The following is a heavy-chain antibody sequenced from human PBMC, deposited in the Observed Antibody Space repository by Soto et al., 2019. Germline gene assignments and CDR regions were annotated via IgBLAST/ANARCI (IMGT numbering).Heavy chain of an antibody. CDR2: ISWNSGNI. D-gene: IGHD3-10*01. CDR1: GFFFEDYA. CDR3: AKDMRSSQGGSYAAEL. Sequence: EVQLVESGGGLVQPGRSLRLSCAASGFFFEDYAMHWVRQAPGKGLEWVSAISWNSGNIGYADSVKGRFTISRDNAKNSLYLQMNSLRAEDTAFYFCAKDMRSSQGGSYAAELWGQGTLVTVSS. J-gene: IGHJ4*02. V-gene: IGHV3-9*01.